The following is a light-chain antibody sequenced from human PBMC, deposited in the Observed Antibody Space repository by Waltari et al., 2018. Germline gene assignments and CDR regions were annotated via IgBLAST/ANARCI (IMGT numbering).Light chain of an antibody. J-gene: IGLJ2*01. Sequence: SYELTQPPSLSLSPVQTPSISCSVVKVGAKYACWYQQKPGQYPLLVIYEESNRPSGIPYRFSGSNTGNTATLSISGTQDMDESDYYCQEWASSTVVFGGGTKLTVL. V-gene: IGLV3-1*01. CDR2: EES. CDR3: QEWASSTVV. CDR1: KVGAKY.